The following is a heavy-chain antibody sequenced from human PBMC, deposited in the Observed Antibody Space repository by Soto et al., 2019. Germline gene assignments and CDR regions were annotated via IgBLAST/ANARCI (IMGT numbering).Heavy chain of an antibody. CDR2: IIPIFGTA. D-gene: IGHD4-17*01. V-gene: IGHV1-69*12. J-gene: IGHJ6*02. Sequence: QVQLVQSGAEVKKPGSSVKVSCKASGGTFSSYAISWVRQAPGQGLEWMGGIIPIFGTANYAQKFQGRVTITADESTSTAYMELSSLRSEDTAVYYCASAFYYGDYQAPYYSYGMDVWGQGTTVTVSS. CDR3: ASAFYYGDYQAPYYSYGMDV. CDR1: GGTFSSYA.